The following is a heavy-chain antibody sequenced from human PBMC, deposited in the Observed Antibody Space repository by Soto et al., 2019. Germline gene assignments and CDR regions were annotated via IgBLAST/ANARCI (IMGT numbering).Heavy chain of an antibody. V-gene: IGHV3-23*01. CDR1: GLLLKNYS. D-gene: IGHD1-26*01. J-gene: IGHJ3*01. Sequence: GGPLILSSGSSGLLLKNYSMSWVRHAPGKGLEWVSSIGDGGVDSYYADYVKGRFTISRDNSKNSLYLQMNSLRAEDTAIYYCAKDRMSRNSVWDPFDVWGQGTMVTVS. CDR2: IGDGGVDS. CDR3: AKDRMSRNSVWDPFDV.